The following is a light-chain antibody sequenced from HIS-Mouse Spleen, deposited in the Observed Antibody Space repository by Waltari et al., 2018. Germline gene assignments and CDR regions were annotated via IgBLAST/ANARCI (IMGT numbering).Light chain of an antibody. CDR2: DVR. CDR3: CSYAGSYTFYV. J-gene: IGLJ1*01. V-gene: IGLV2-11*01. CDR1: SSDVGGSNY. Sequence: QSALTQPRSVSGSPGQSVTISCTGTSSDVGGSNYVSWYQQHPGKAPKLMMYDVRKRPSGVPDRFPGSKCGNTASLTISGLQAEDEADYYCCSYAGSYTFYVFGTGTKVTVL.